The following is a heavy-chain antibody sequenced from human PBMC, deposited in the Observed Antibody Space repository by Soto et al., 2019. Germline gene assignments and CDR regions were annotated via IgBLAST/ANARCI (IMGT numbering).Heavy chain of an antibody. Sequence: SETLSLTCTVSGGSISSYYWSWIRQPPGKGLEWIGYIYYSGSTNYNPSLKSRVTISVDTSKNQFSLKLSSVTAADTAVYYCARALTDYYGSGTDYAGYYDYLDVWGKGTTVTVSS. V-gene: IGHV4-59*01. CDR2: IYYSGST. CDR1: GGSISSYY. J-gene: IGHJ6*03. CDR3: ARALTDYYGSGTDYAGYYDYLDV. D-gene: IGHD3-10*01.